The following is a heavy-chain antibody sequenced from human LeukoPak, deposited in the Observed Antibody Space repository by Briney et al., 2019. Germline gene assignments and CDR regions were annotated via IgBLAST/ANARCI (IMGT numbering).Heavy chain of an antibody. D-gene: IGHD3-22*01. CDR3: AKDGGSGYYYFDY. V-gene: IGHV3-23*01. CDR1: XXXXSSXA. CDR2: ISCSGGST. Sequence: SXXLSCAAPXXXXSSXAMSGVXQXPGKGXXGVSAISCSGGSTYYADSVKGRFTISRDNSKNTLYVQMNSLRAEDTAVYYCAKDGGSGYYYFDYWGQGTLVTVSS. J-gene: IGHJ4*02.